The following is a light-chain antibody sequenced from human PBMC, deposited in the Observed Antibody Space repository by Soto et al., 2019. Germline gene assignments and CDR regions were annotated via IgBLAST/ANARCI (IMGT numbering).Light chain of an antibody. J-gene: IGKJ2*01. CDR2: GAS. V-gene: IGKV3-15*01. CDR3: QQYANWPRT. CDR1: QSVSSN. Sequence: EIVMTQSPATLSVSPGERATLSCRASQSVSSNLAWYQQKPGQAPRLLIYGASTRATGIPARFSGSGSGTEFPLTIRSLQSEDSAVYYCQQYANWPRTFGQGTKLEIK.